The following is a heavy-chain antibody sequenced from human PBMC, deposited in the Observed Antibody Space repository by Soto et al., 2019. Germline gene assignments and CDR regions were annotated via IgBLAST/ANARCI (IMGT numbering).Heavy chain of an antibody. V-gene: IGHV4-59*01. CDR2: IYYSGST. D-gene: IGHD4-17*01. J-gene: IGHJ2*01. CDR3: ARVGYGGDAYWYFEL. Sequence: SETLSLTCTVSGGSISSYYWSWIRQPPGKGLEWIGYIYYSGSTNYNPSLKSRVTISVDTSKNQFSLKLSSVTAADTAVYYCARVGYGGDAYWYFELWGRGTLVTVSS. CDR1: GGSISSYY.